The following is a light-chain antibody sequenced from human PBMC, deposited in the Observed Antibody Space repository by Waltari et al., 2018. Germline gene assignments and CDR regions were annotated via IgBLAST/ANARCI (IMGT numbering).Light chain of an antibody. CDR3: MRYYRGSWV. J-gene: IGLJ3*02. V-gene: IGLV7-46*01. CDR2: DTN. CDR1: TGPVTSGHS. Sequence: QAVVTQEPSLTVPPGGTVTLTCGPSTGPVTSGHSPSWFQQGPSQAPRTLIYDTNNKHAWKPARFSGFLLGGKAALTVSGAEPEDEDDYYCMRYYRGSWVFGGGTKLTVL.